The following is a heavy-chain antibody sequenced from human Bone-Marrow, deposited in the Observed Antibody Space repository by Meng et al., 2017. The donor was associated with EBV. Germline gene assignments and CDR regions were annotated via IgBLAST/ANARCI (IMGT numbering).Heavy chain of an antibody. CDR1: GYTFTSYG. Sequence: QVQLVQSGAEVKKPGXAGKVACKASGYTFTSYGISWVRQAPGQGLEWMGWISAYNGNTNYAQKLQGRVTMTTDASTSTAYMELRSLRSDDTAVYYCARGQQLVLVDWFDPWGQGTLVTVSS. CDR2: ISAYNGNT. D-gene: IGHD6-13*01. V-gene: IGHV1-18*01. J-gene: IGHJ5*02. CDR3: ARGQQLVLVDWFDP.